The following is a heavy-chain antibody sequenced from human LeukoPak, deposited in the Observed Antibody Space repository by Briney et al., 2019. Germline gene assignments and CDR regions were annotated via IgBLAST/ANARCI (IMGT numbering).Heavy chain of an antibody. D-gene: IGHD3-10*01. CDR3: AKTSFLWFVGPHWFDP. J-gene: IGHJ5*02. V-gene: IGHV3-23*01. CDR2: ISGSGGST. CDR1: GFTFSSYA. Sequence: PGGSLILSCAASGFTFSSYAMSWVRQAPGKGLEWVSAISGSGGSTYYADSVKGRFTISRDNSKNTLYPQMNSLRAEDTAVYYCAKTSFLWFVGPHWFDPWGQGTLVTVSS.